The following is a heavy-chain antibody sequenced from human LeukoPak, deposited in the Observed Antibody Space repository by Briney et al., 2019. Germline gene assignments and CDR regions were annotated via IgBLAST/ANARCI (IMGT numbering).Heavy chain of an antibody. J-gene: IGHJ4*02. Sequence: GRSLRLSCAASGFTFSSYDLHWVRQAPGRGLEWVAVIAHDGGNKYYADSVKGRFTISRDNSKNTLYLQMNSLRAEDTAVYYYYNFDSRTPFDYWGQGTLVTVSS. CDR2: IAHDGGNK. CDR1: GFTFSSYD. D-gene: IGHD3-22*01. V-gene: IGHV3-30*03. CDR3: YNFDSRTPFDY.